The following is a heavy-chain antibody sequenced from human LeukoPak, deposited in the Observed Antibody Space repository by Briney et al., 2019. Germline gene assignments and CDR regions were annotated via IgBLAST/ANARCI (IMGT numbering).Heavy chain of an antibody. CDR2: MNPNSGNT. Sequence: VASVKVSCKASGYTFTSYDINWVRQATGQGPEWMGWMNPNSGNTGYAQKFQGRVTMTRNTSISTAYMELSSLRSEDTAVYYCARGYCSAGSCYGMDVWGQGTTVTVSS. CDR3: ARGYCSAGSCYGMDV. V-gene: IGHV1-8*01. CDR1: GYTFTSYD. D-gene: IGHD2-15*01. J-gene: IGHJ6*02.